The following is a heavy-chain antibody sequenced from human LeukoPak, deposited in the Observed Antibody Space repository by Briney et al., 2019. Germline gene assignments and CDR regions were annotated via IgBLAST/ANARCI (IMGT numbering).Heavy chain of an antibody. CDR2: IKTDGSEK. CDR1: GFTFSSYW. Sequence: GGSLRLSCEASGFTFSSYWMSWVRQAPGKGLEWVANIKTDGSEKYYVDSVKGRFTISRDNAKNSLYLQMNSLRAEDTAVYYCARDSTGYWYFDLWGRGTLVSVSS. V-gene: IGHV3-7*03. D-gene: IGHD3-3*02. J-gene: IGHJ2*01. CDR3: ARDSTGYWYFDL.